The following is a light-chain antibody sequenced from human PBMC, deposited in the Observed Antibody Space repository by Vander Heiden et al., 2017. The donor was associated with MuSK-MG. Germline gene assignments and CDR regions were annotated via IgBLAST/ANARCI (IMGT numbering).Light chain of an antibody. CDR1: QSVLYSSNNKNY. V-gene: IGKV4-1*01. J-gene: IGKJ4*01. CDR2: WAS. Sequence: DIVMTQSPDSLAVSLGERATINCKSSQSVLYSSNNKNYLAWYQQKPGQPPKLLIYWASTRESGVPDRFSGSGSGTDFTLTISSLQAEDVAVYYCQQDYSTPLTFAAWTRLEIK. CDR3: QQDYSTPLT.